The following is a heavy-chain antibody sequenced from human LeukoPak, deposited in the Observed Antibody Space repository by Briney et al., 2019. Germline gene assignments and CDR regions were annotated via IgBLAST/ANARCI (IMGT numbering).Heavy chain of an antibody. D-gene: IGHD1-1*01. CDR1: GYTFTSYY. CDR2: INPSGGST. CDR3: ARRTVDWNVDWFDP. J-gene: IGHJ5*02. Sequence: ASVKVSCRASGYTFTSYYMHWVRQAPGQGLEWMGIINPSGGSTSYAQKFQGRVTMTRDASISTAYMELSRLRSDDTAVYYCARRTVDWNVDWFDPWGQGTLVTVSS. V-gene: IGHV1-46*01.